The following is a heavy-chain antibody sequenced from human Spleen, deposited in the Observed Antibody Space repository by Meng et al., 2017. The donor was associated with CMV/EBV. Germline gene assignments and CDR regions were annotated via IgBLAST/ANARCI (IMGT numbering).Heavy chain of an antibody. CDR3: VRVGPGPGGAFDL. D-gene: IGHD3-10*01. J-gene: IGHJ3*01. CDR2: ISSTSSTI. CDR1: GFPFSSHS. V-gene: IGHV3-48*04. Sequence: GESLKISCGVSGFPFSSHSMNWVRQAPGKGLEWIAYISSTSSTIYYADSVKGRFTISRDNAKNSLYLHMSSLRVEDTALYHCVRVGPGPGGAFDLWGQGKMVTVSS.